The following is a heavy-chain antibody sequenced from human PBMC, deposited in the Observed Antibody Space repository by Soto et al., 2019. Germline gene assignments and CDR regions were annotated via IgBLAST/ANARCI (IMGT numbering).Heavy chain of an antibody. V-gene: IGHV1-18*01. J-gene: IGHJ5*02. CDR3: ARGVGSGTYYNQYNWFYP. Sequence: QVQLVQSGAEVKKPGASVKVSCKASGYTFTNYGISWVRQAPGQGLEWMGWINTYNGNTNHAQKLQGRVTMTTDTSTSTAYMELRSLRSDDTAVYYCARGVGSGTYYNQYNWFYPWGQGTLVTVSS. D-gene: IGHD3-10*01. CDR1: GYTFTNYG. CDR2: INTYNGNT.